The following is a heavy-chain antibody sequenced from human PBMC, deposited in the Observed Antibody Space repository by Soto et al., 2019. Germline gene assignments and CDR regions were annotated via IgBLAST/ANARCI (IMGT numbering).Heavy chain of an antibody. CDR1: GGSISSGGYS. D-gene: IGHD6-19*01. CDR2: IYPSGST. Sequence: SETLSLTCAVSGGSISSGGYSWSWIRQPPGKGLEWIGYIYPSGSTYYNPSLKSRVTISVDRSKNQFSLKLSSVTAADTAVYYCAREDGHEAGLDYWGQGTLVTVSS. CDR3: AREDGHEAGLDY. J-gene: IGHJ4*02. V-gene: IGHV4-30-2*01.